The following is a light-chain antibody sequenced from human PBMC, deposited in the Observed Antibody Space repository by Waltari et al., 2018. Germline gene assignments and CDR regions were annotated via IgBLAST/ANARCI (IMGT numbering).Light chain of an antibody. CDR3: ASYTTITTLGDVI. V-gene: IGLV2-14*03. CDR1: SSDIGASNY. J-gene: IGLJ2*01. CDR2: DVT. Sequence: QSTLTQPASVSGSPGQSITISCTGTSSDIGASNYVSWYQQHPDKAPKLMIYDVTYRPSGVSHRSSGSKSANTASLTISGLQPEDEADYYCASYTTITTLGDVIFGGGTKLTVL.